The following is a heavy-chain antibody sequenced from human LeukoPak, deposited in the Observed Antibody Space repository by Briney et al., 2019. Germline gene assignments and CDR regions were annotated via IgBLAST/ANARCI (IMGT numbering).Heavy chain of an antibody. J-gene: IGHJ4*02. CDR2: INHSGST. V-gene: IGHV4-34*01. CDR1: GGPFSGYY. D-gene: IGHD5/OR15-5a*01. CDR3: ARSRVYPFGFRYYFDY. Sequence: SETLSLTCAVYGGPFSGYYWSWIRQPPGKGLEWIGEINHSGSTNYNPSLKSRVTISVDTSKNQFSLKLSSVTAADTAVYYCARSRVYPFGFRYYFDYWGQGTLVTVSS.